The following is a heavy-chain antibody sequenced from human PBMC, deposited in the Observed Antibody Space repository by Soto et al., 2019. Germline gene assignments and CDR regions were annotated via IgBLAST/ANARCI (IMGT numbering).Heavy chain of an antibody. CDR1: GGTFSSYA. CDR3: AREQVPAGNWFDP. CDR2: IIPIFGTA. D-gene: IGHD6-13*01. V-gene: IGHV1-69*13. J-gene: IGHJ5*02. Sequence: SVKVSCKASGGTFSSYAISWVRQPPGQGLEWMGGIIPIFGTANYAQKFQGRVTITADESTSTAYMELSSLRSEDTAVYYCAREQVPAGNWFDPWGQGTLVTVSS.